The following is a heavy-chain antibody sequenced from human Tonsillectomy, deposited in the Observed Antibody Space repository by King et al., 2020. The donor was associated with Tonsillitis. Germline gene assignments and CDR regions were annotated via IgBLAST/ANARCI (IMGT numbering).Heavy chain of an antibody. CDR2: IWSDGSNK. CDR3: ARDSVVEPAAWENYMDG. D-gene: IGHD2-2*01. J-gene: IGHJ6*03. Sequence: VQLVESGGGVVQPGRSLRLSCAASGFSFSYYGMHWVRQAPGKGLEWVAVIWSDGSNKYYADSVKGRFTISRDKSKNTLYLQMNSLRAEDTAVYYCARDSVVEPAAWENYMDGWGKGTTVTVSS. V-gene: IGHV3-33*08. CDR1: GFSFSYYG.